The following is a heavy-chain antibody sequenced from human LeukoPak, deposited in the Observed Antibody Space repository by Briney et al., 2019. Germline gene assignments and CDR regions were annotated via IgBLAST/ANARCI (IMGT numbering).Heavy chain of an antibody. CDR1: GGSISSYY. J-gene: IGHJ5*02. Sequence: SETLSLTCTVSGGSISSYYWSWIRQPPGKGLEWIGYIYYSGSTNYSPSLKSRVTISVDTSKNQFSLKLSSVTAADTAVYYCARSASGYTGGWFDPWGQGTLVTVSS. D-gene: IGHD6-19*01. V-gene: IGHV4-59*08. CDR3: ARSASGYTGGWFDP. CDR2: IYYSGST.